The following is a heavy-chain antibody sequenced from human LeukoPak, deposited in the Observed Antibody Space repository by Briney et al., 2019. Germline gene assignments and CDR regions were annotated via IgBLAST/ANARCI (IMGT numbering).Heavy chain of an antibody. J-gene: IGHJ5*02. CDR2: INHSGST. V-gene: IGHV4-34*01. D-gene: IGHD6-19*01. CDR1: GGSFSGYY. Sequence: SETLSLTCAVYGGSFSGYYWSWIRQPPGKGLEWIGEINHSGSTNYNPSLKSRVTISVDTSKDQFSLKLSSVTAADTAVYYCARQGCSGCVRPIRNWFDPWGQGTLVTVSS. CDR3: ARQGCSGCVRPIRNWFDP.